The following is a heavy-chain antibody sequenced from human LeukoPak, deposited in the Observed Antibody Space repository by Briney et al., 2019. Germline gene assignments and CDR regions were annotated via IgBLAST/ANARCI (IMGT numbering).Heavy chain of an antibody. V-gene: IGHV3-30*02. CDR2: TPYHGVSR. D-gene: IGHD4-11*01. CDR1: GFFFGSYG. J-gene: IGHJ4*02. Sequence: PGGSLRLSCVASGFFFGSYGLHWVRQAPGKGLEWVAFTPYHGVSRYYTESVKGRFTISRDNSKSTLYLQMNSLRIEDTAVYYCAKDRHSDYTSDYWGQGTLVIVSS. CDR3: AKDRHSDYTSDY.